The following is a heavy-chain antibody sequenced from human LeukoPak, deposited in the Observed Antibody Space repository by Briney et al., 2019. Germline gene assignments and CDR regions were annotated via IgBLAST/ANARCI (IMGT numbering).Heavy chain of an antibody. V-gene: IGHV3-7*01. D-gene: IGHD5-18*01. CDR3: ARASIQLWSRQFDY. Sequence: GGSLRLSCAASGFTLCSYLMSWVRQAPGEGLEGVANIKQDGSEKYYVDSVKGRFTISRDNAKNSLYLQMNSLRAEDTAVYYCARASIQLWSRQFDYWGQGTLVTVSS. CDR2: IKQDGSEK. CDR1: GFTLCSYL. J-gene: IGHJ4*02.